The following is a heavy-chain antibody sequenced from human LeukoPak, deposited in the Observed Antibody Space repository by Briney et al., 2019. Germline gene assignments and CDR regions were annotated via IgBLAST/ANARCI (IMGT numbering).Heavy chain of an antibody. CDR3: KSTPLGMGRET. D-gene: IGHD3-10*01. V-gene: IGHV3-30-3*01. CDR1: GVTFSSDS. Sequence: SLRPSCAASGVTFSSDSMHWVRQAPGKRLGGVAVLSSAGSNKYYADSVKCRFPNTRENSKNTLCLQMNSLRAEHMAVYYCKSTPLGMGRETWGEGNLVTVSS. CDR2: LSSAGSNK. J-gene: IGHJ4*02.